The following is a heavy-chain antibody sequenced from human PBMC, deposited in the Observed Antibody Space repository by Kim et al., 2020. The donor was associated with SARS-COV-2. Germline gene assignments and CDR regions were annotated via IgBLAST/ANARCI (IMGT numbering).Heavy chain of an antibody. D-gene: IGHD3-22*01. Sequence: GGSLRLSCAASGFSLMNYWMHWVRQAPGKGLVWVSRINGDGSIISYAYSVKGRFTISRDNAKNTRYLQMNSLRAEDTALYYCARRCYVSSGYYYFDYWGQGTLVTV. CDR1: GFSLMNYW. V-gene: IGHV3-74*01. CDR2: INGDGSII. J-gene: IGHJ4*02. CDR3: ARRCYVSSGYYYFDY.